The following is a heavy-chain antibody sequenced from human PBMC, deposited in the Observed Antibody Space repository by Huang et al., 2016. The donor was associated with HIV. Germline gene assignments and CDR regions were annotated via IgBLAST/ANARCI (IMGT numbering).Heavy chain of an antibody. D-gene: IGHD3-22*01. J-gene: IGHJ4*02. CDR3: AREYYYDNSGYYFDY. CDR2: IIPIFGTP. CDR1: GGTFTTYT. Sequence: QVQLVQSGAEVKKPGSSVKVSCKASGGTFTTYTITWVRQAPGQGLGWMGGIIPIFGTPNDAQKFQGRVTITADESTSTAYMELSSLRSEDTAVYYCAREYYYDNSGYYFDYWGQGTLVTVSS. V-gene: IGHV1-69*13.